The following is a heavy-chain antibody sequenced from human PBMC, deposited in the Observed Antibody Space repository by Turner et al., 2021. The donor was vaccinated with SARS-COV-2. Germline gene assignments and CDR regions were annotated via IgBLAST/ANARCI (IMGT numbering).Heavy chain of an antibody. Sequence: EVQLLESGGGFLQPGGSLRLSCAASEFTFSNFAMTWVRQAPGRGLEWVSAISASGGDTHYADSVKGRFTISRDNSKSTLYLQVNSLRAEDTAMYYCAADCTSASCYSRNADYWGQGTLVTVSS. CDR1: EFTFSNFA. V-gene: IGHV3-23*01. D-gene: IGHD2-2*01. CDR2: ISASGGDT. J-gene: IGHJ4*02. CDR3: AADCTSASCYSRNADY.